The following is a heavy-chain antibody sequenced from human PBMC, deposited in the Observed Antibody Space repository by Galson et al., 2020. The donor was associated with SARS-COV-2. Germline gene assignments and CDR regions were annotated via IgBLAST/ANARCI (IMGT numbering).Heavy chain of an antibody. CDR2: FYNSGST. J-gene: IGHJ4*02. CDR3: ARLRPTYCYGGGCYSGHDY. Sequence: ETLSLTCTVSGGSISSDYWSWIRQPPGKELEWIGYFYNSGSTTYSPSLKSRVTISVDTSKNQFSLKLNSMTAADTAVYYCARLRPTYCYGGGCYSGHDYWGQGTLVTVSS. V-gene: IGHV4-59*01. D-gene: IGHD2-15*01. CDR1: GGSISSDY.